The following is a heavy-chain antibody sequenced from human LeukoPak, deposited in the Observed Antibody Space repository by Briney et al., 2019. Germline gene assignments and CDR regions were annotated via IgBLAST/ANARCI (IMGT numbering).Heavy chain of an antibody. D-gene: IGHD5-24*01. CDR2: INGDGGST. CDR1: GFTFSSYW. CDR3: TRSLNYGFDY. J-gene: IGHJ4*02. Sequence: GALRLSCAASGFTFSSYWMHWVRQAPGKGLGWVSHINGDGGSTTYADSVKGRFTISRDNAKNTLYLQMNSLRAKDTAVFYCTRSLNYGFDYWGQGTLVTVSS. V-gene: IGHV3-74*03.